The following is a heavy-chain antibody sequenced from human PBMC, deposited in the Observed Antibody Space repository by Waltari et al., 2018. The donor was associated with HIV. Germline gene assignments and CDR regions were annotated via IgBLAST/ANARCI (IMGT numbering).Heavy chain of an antibody. CDR2: ISISRSHI. CDR1: VFISSRSS. V-gene: IGHV3-21*01. CDR3: ARFDYDSKVDY. J-gene: IGHJ4*02. Sequence: EVQLVESGGDLVKLGGPLRLPCSASVFISSRSSMNCARQAPGKGLERVSAISISRSHIYYADSVKGRFTISRDNAKNALYRQMNSLRGEDTAGYNGARFDYDSKVDYWGQGTLVTVSS. D-gene: IGHD3-22*01.